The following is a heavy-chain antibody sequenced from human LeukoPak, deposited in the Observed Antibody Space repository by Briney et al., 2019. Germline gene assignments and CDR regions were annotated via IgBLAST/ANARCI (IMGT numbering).Heavy chain of an antibody. V-gene: IGHV4-59*01. J-gene: IGHJ4*02. Sequence: PSETLSLTCAVSAGSISSYYWSWIRQPPGKGPEWIGYIYYSGSTNYNPSLKSRVTISVDTSKNQFSLKLSSLTAADTAVYYCARLRGNYFPDYWGQGTLVTVSS. D-gene: IGHD4-11*01. CDR2: IYYSGST. CDR3: ARLRGNYFPDY. CDR1: AGSISSYY.